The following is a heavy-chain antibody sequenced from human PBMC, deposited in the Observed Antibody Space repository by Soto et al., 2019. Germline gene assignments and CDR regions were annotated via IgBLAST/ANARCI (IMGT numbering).Heavy chain of an antibody. Sequence: VASVKVSCKAPAYTFTSYGISWVRQAPGQGLEWMGWISAYNGNTNYAQKLQGRVTMTTDTSTSTAYMELRSLRSDDTAVYYCARGCSSTSCYTKQTFDYWGQGTLVTVSS. J-gene: IGHJ4*02. CDR1: AYTFTSYG. CDR3: ARGCSSTSCYTKQTFDY. V-gene: IGHV1-18*01. D-gene: IGHD2-2*02. CDR2: ISAYNGNT.